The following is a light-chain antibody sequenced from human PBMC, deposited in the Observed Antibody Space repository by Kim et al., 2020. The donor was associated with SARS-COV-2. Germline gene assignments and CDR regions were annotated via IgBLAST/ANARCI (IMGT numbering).Light chain of an antibody. CDR1: QSVDTTF. J-gene: IGKJ5*01. CDR3: QQYDTSSIT. CDR2: GAS. Sequence: EIVLTQSPATLSLSPGERATLSCRASQSVDTTFLAWYQQRPGQAPRLLIYGASSRATGIPDRFSGSGSGTDFTLTISRLEPEDFAVYYCQQYDTSSITFGQGTRLEIK. V-gene: IGKV3-20*01.